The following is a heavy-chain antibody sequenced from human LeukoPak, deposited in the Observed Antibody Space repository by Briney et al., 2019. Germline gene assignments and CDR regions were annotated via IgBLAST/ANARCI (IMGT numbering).Heavy chain of an antibody. V-gene: IGHV3-30*02. CDR1: GFTFSDRY. CDR2: IRFDGSNK. Sequence: PGGSLRLSCVAAGFTFSDRYMSWIRQAPGKGLEWVAFIRFDGSNKYYADSVKGRFTISRDNSKNTLYLQMNSLRAEDTAVYYCAKDAYCSSTSCYAYGDYVAGDYWGQGILVTVSS. D-gene: IGHD2-2*01. CDR3: AKDAYCSSTSCYAYGDYVAGDY. J-gene: IGHJ4*02.